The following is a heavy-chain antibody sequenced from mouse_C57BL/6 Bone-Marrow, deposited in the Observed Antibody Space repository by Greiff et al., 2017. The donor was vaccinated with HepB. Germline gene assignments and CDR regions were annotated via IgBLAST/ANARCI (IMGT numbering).Heavy chain of an antibody. V-gene: IGHV3-6*01. CDR2: ISYDGSN. Sequence: DVQLVESGPGLVKPSQSLSLTCSVTGYSITSGYYWNWIRQFPGNKLEWMGYISYDGSNNYNPSLKNRISITRDTSKNQFFLKLNSVTTEDTATYYCASGRVYYGSREFAYWGQGTLVTVSA. J-gene: IGHJ3*01. D-gene: IGHD1-1*01. CDR1: GYSITSGYY. CDR3: ASGRVYYGSREFAY.